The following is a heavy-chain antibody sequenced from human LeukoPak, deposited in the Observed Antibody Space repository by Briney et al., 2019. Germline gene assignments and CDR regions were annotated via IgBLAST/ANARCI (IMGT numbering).Heavy chain of an antibody. CDR1: GFTFSDYY. V-gene: IGHV3-72*01. CDR2: SRNKARSYTT. CDR3: GRGASDSGYWYFDL. J-gene: IGHJ2*01. D-gene: IGHD1-26*01. Sequence: GGSLRLYCAASGFTFSDYYMDWVRQAPGKGLEWVARSRNKARSYTTEYAASVKGRFTISRDDSKNSLYLQMSSLQTEDTAVYYCGRGASDSGYWYFDLWGRGTLVTVSS.